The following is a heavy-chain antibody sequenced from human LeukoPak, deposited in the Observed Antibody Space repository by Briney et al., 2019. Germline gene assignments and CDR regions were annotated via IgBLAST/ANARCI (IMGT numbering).Heavy chain of an antibody. J-gene: IGHJ4*02. V-gene: IGHV1-8*01. D-gene: IGHD7-27*01. CDR1: GYTFTSHD. Sequence: ASVKVSCKASGYTFTSHDINWVRQATGQGLEWMGWMSPNSGDTGYAQKFQGRVTMTSDSSKSTAYMELSSLRSEDTAIYYCVRTPPTWGFDYWGQGTLVTVSS. CDR3: VRTPPTWGFDY. CDR2: MSPNSGDT.